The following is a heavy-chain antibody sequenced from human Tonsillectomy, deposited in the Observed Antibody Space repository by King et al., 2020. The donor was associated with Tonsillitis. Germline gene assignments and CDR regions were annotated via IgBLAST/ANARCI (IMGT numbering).Heavy chain of an antibody. D-gene: IGHD5-24*01. Sequence: VQLVESGGGLVKPGGSLRLTCAASGFTVSDYYKAWIRQAQGKGLEWVSYIGGGGSSIYYADSVKGRFTISRDNAKNSLFLQMHSLRADDTAVYYCAKGGMDGWDFDHTGQGSLVSVSS. V-gene: IGHV3-11*01. CDR2: IGGGGSSI. CDR3: AKGGMDGWDFDH. J-gene: IGHJ4*02. CDR1: GFTVSDYY.